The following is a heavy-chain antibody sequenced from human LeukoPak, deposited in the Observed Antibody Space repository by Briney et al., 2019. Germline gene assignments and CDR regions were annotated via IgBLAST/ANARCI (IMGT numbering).Heavy chain of an antibody. CDR2: IIPIRGIT. CDR3: ARGQIVDKYGGSSGGWFDP. CDR1: GYTFTSYA. V-gene: IGHV1-69*04. Sequence: SVKVSCKASGYTFTSYAISWVRQATGQGLEWMGRIIPIRGITNYAQKLQGRVTITTDKSTSTAYMELSSLRSEDTAVYYCARGQIVDKYGGSSGGWFDPWGQGTLVTVSS. J-gene: IGHJ5*02. D-gene: IGHD4-23*01.